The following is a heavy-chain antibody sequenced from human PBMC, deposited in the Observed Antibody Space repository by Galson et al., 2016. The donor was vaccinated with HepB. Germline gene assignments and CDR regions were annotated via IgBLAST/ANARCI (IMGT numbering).Heavy chain of an antibody. CDR1: GGSTGSSDHY. V-gene: IGHV4-39*01. J-gene: IGHJ4*02. CDR3: ARVADSTCRNANCHRPNFDY. CDR2: IYYTGRT. Sequence: SETLSLTCTVSGGSTGSSDHYWGWIRQPPGKGLEWIGSIYYTGRTYYNPSLKSRITISVDTSKSQFSLKLSSVTAADSAVYYCARVADSTCRNANCHRPNFDYWGQGALVTVSS. D-gene: IGHD5/OR15-5a*01.